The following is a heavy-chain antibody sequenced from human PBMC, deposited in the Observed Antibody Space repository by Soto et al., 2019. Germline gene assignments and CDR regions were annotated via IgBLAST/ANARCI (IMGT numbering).Heavy chain of an antibody. J-gene: IGHJ4*02. CDR2: MWYDGSKQ. D-gene: IGHD3-3*01. V-gene: IGHV3-33*01. CDR1: GFVFSTYG. CDR3: ASDTRGTHPDH. Sequence: QVQLVESGGAVVQPGRSLRLSCTTSGFVFSTYGFHWVRQAPGKGLEWVSVMWYDGSKQYYADSVKGRLTVSKDNSKNTLYLQMNSLRAEDTAVYYGASDTRGTHPDHWRQGTPVPVSS.